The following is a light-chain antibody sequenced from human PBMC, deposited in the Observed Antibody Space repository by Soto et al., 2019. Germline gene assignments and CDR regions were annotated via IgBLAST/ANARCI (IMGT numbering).Light chain of an antibody. V-gene: IGLV2-23*02. CDR2: EVT. J-gene: IGLJ1*01. CDR3: SSYAGSSHYV. Sequence: QSVLTQPASVSGSPGQSITFSCTGTSSDVGSYNLVSWYQQHPGKAPKLMIYEVTKRPSGVSNRFSGSKSGNTASLTIYGLQAEDEADYYCSSYAGSSHYVFGTGTKVTVL. CDR1: SSDVGSYNL.